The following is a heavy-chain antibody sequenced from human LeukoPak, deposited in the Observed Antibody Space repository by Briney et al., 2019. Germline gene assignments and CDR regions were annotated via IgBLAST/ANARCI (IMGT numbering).Heavy chain of an antibody. D-gene: IGHD3-16*02. CDR1: GGSISSSSYY. CDR3: ARQATGEGELSDY. J-gene: IGHJ4*02. CDR2: IYYSGST. Sequence: SETLSLTCTVSGGSISSSSYYWGWIRQPPEKGLEWIGSIYYSGSTYYNPSLKSRVTISVDTSKNQFSLKLSSVTAADTAVYYCARQATGEGELSDYWGQGTLVTVSS. V-gene: IGHV4-39*01.